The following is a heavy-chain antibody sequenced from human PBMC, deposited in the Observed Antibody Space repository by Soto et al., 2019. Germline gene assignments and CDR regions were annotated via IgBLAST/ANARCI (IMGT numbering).Heavy chain of an antibody. CDR1: GYTLNTYG. V-gene: IGHV1-18*01. CDR3: ARGTYFDY. J-gene: IGHJ4*02. CDR2: ISANNDRP. Sequence: QVQLVQSGAEVKKPGASVKVSCKASGYTLNTYGITWVRQAPGQGLEWMGWISANNDRPNYPQKLQGRVTMTTDTSTSTAYMALRTLTSDDTAVYYCARGTYFDYWGQGTLVTVSS.